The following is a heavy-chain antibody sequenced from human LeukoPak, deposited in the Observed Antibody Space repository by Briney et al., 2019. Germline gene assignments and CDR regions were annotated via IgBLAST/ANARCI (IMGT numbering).Heavy chain of an antibody. CDR2: IRSNGDTT. CDR1: GVSFSSLA. Sequence: GGSLRLSCTASGVSFSSLAMTWVRQPPGKGLEWVSTIRSNGDTTYNADSVKGRFTISRDNSKNTLYLELNSLRVEDTATFYCAKGQELGDGVFDSWGQGTMVTVSS. D-gene: IGHD7-27*01. V-gene: IGHV3-23*01. J-gene: IGHJ4*02. CDR3: AKGQELGDGVFDS.